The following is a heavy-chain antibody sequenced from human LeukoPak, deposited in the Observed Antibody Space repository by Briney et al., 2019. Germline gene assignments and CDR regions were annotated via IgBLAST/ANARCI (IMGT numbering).Heavy chain of an antibody. D-gene: IGHD2-21*01. Sequence: PSETLSLTCAVYGGSFSGYYWSWIRQPPGKGLEWIGSIGNIYYSGSTYYNPSLKSRVTISADTSKNQFSLKLNSVTAADTAVYYCARLRVMTVDYWGQGTLVTVSS. V-gene: IGHV4-34*01. CDR3: ARLRVMTVDY. CDR1: GGSFSGYY. J-gene: IGHJ4*02. CDR2: IYYSGST.